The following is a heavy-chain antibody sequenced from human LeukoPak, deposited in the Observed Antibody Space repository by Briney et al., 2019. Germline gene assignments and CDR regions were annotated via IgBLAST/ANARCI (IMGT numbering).Heavy chain of an antibody. J-gene: IGHJ5*02. V-gene: IGHV1-18*01. CDR1: GYTFNSYG. D-gene: IGHD3-10*01. CDR2: ISGYDGNT. Sequence: ASVKVSCKTSGYTFNSYGISWVRQAPGQGLEWMGWISGYDGNTKYTQKLQGRLTMTTDTATSTAYMELRSLRSDDTAVYYCARAYYCGSRSFKWFDPWGQGTLVTVSS. CDR3: ARAYYCGSRSFKWFDP.